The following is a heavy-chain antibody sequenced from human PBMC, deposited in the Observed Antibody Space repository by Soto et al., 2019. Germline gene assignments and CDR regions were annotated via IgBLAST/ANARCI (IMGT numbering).Heavy chain of an antibody. CDR3: ARAIWGGSPRGYFDL. CDR2: ISYDGSNK. J-gene: IGHJ2*01. Sequence: GGSLRLSCAASGFTFSSYAMHWVRQAPGKGLEWVAVISYDGSNKYYADSVKGRFTISRDNSKNTLYLQMNSLRAEDTAVYYCARAIWGGSPRGYFDLWGRGTLVTVSS. V-gene: IGHV3-30-3*01. D-gene: IGHD2-15*01. CDR1: GFTFSSYA.